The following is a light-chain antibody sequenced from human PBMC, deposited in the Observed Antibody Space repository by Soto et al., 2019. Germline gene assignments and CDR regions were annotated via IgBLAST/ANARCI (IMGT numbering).Light chain of an antibody. CDR2: QDT. J-gene: IGLJ2*01. CDR1: KSGDKY. CDR3: QAWDTSTVV. Sequence: SYELTQPPSVSVSPGQTATITCSGDKSGDKYASWYQQRPGQSPGVVIYQDTKRPSGIPERFSGSNSGNRATLTISGTQAMDEADYYCQAWDTSTVVFGGGTKLTVL. V-gene: IGLV3-1*01.